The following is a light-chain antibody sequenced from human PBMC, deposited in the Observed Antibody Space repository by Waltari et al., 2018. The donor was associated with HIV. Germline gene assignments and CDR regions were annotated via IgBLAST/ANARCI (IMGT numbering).Light chain of an antibody. CDR2: DVS. CDR1: SSDVGDYNS. Sequence: QSALTQPRSVSGSPGQSVTISCTGTSSDVGDYNSVPWYQQHPGKAPKLMIYDVSKWPSGVPDRCSGSKSGNTASLTISGLQAEDEADYYCCSYAGTYTYVFGTGTKVTVL. V-gene: IGLV2-11*01. CDR3: CSYAGTYTYV. J-gene: IGLJ1*01.